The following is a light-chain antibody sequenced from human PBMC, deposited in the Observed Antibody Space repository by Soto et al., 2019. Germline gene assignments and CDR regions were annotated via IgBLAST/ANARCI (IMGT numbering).Light chain of an antibody. CDR1: QSISSW. V-gene: IGKV1-5*01. Sequence: EIQMTQSPSTLSASVGDRVTITCRASQSISSWLAWYQQKPGKAPKLLIYDASSLESGVPSRFSGSGSGTEFTLTISSLQPDDFATYYCQQYNSYSRTFGQRTMVDI. CDR3: QQYNSYSRT. J-gene: IGKJ1*01. CDR2: DAS.